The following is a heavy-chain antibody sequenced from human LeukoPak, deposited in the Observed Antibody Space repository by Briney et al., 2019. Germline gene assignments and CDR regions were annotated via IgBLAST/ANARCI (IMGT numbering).Heavy chain of an antibody. V-gene: IGHV4-39*01. J-gene: IGHJ4*02. CDR2: INHSGST. CDR1: GGSISITSYY. CDR3: ARQGSGYYLRDY. Sequence: SETLSLTCTVSGGSISITSYYWSWIRQPPGKGLEWIGEINHSGSTNYNPSLKSRVTISVDTSKNQFSLKLSSVTAADTAVYYCARQGSGYYLRDYWGQGTLVTVSS. D-gene: IGHD3-22*01.